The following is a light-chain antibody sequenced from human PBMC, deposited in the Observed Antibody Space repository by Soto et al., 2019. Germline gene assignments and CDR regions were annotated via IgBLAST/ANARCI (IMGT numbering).Light chain of an antibody. CDR3: QRANSFPFT. V-gene: IGKV1-12*01. Sequence: DIQMTQSPYSVSVSVGDRVTITCRASQGISSWLAWYQQKPGKAPKLLIYAASSLQSVVPSRFSGRGSGTDLPLPISSLQPEDFATYYCQRANSFPFTFGPGTKVDIK. CDR2: AAS. CDR1: QGISSW. J-gene: IGKJ3*01.